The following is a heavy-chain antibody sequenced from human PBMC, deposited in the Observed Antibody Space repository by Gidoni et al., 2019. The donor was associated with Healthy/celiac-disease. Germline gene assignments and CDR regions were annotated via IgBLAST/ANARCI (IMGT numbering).Heavy chain of an antibody. CDR2: ISGSGGST. D-gene: IGHD5-18*01. CDR1: GFTFSSYA. V-gene: IGHV3-23*01. J-gene: IGHJ6*03. Sequence: EVQLLESGGALVQPGGSLRLSCAASGFTFSSYALSWVRQAPGKGLEWVSAISGSGGSTYYADSVKGRFTISRDNSKNTLYLQMNSLRAEDTAVYYCAKEFRIQLRRVYYYYMDVWGKGTTVTVSS. CDR3: AKEFRIQLRRVYYYYMDV.